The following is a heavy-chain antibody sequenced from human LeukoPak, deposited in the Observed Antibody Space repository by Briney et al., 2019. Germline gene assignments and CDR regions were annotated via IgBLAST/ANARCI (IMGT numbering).Heavy chain of an antibody. CDR2: IDPSDSYT. Sequence: GESLKISCKGSGYSFTSYWISWVRQMPGKGLEWMGRIDPSDSYTNYSPSFQGHVTISADKSISTAYLQWSSLKASDTAMYYCVLSSSWSKFDYWGQGTLVSVST. CDR3: VLSSSWSKFDY. CDR1: GYSFTSYW. D-gene: IGHD6-13*01. J-gene: IGHJ4*02. V-gene: IGHV5-10-1*01.